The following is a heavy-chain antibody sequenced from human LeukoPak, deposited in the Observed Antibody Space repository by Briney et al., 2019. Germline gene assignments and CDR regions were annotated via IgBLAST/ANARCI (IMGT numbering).Heavy chain of an antibody. J-gene: IGHJ4*02. V-gene: IGHV3-11*01. CDR1: GFTFSDYY. CDR3: ARERILWFGEFDY. CDR2: ISSSGNTI. D-gene: IGHD3-10*01. Sequence: GGSLRLSCAASGFTFSDYYMSWIRQAPGKGLEWVSYISSSGNTIYYAGSVKGRFTISRDNAKNSLYLQMNSLRAEDTAVYYCARERILWFGEFDYWGQGTLVTVSS.